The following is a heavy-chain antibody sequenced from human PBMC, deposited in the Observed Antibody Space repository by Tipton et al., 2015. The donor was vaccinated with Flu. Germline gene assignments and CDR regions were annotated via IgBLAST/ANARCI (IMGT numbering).Heavy chain of an antibody. CDR3: ARGGNIAVVIATPWRYYFDY. CDR1: GGTFSSYA. D-gene: IGHD2-21*01. V-gene: IGHV1-69*06. J-gene: IGHJ4*02. CDR2: IIPIFGTA. Sequence: QSGAEVKKPGSSVKVSCKAFGGTFSSYAISWVRQAPGQGLEWMGGIIPIFGTANYAQKFQGRVTITADKSTSTAYMELSSLRSEDTAVYYCARGGNIAVVIATPWRYYFDYWGQGTLVTVSS.